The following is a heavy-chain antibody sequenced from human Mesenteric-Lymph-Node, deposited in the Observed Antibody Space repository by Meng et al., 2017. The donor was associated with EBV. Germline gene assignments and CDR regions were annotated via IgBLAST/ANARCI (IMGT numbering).Heavy chain of an antibody. J-gene: IGHJ4*02. CDR3: ARDYYGSGTYLFDY. Sequence: GQLVQSGAEVTKPGASVKVSCKASVYTVTSYSIHWVRQAPGQRFEWMGWIDAGHGNTKYSQRFQGRVTISRDTFASTVYMELSSLRSEDTAVYYCARDYYGSGTYLFDYWGQGTLVTVSS. V-gene: IGHV1-3*01. CDR1: VYTVTSYS. D-gene: IGHD3-10*01. CDR2: IDAGHGNT.